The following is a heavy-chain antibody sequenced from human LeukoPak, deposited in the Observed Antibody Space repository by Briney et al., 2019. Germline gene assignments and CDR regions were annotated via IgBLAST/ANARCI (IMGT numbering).Heavy chain of an antibody. J-gene: IGHJ5*02. CDR1: GYTFTNYG. Sequence: PGASVKVSCKASGYTFTNYGISWVRKAPGQGLEWIGWISGYNGNTKYAQKLQGRVTMTMDTSTSTAYMELRSLRSDDTAVYFCPKMAYEILTGYFQPNWFDPWGQGTLVTVSS. V-gene: IGHV1-18*01. CDR3: PKMAYEILTGYFQPNWFDP. D-gene: IGHD3-9*01. CDR2: ISGYNGNT.